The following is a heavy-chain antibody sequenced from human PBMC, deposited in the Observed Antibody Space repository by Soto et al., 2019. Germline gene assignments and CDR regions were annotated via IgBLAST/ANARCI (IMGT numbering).Heavy chain of an antibody. V-gene: IGHV3-64D*06. CDR1: GFTFSSYA. CDR2: ISSNGGRT. D-gene: IGHD5-12*01. CDR3: VKDQGGYSGYVFDY. Sequence: PGRSVRLSCSASGFTFSSYAMHWVRQATGKGLEYVSAISSNGGRTYYADSVKGRFTISRDNSKNTLYLQMSSLRAEDTAVYYCVKDQGGYSGYVFDYWGQGTLVTVSS. J-gene: IGHJ4*02.